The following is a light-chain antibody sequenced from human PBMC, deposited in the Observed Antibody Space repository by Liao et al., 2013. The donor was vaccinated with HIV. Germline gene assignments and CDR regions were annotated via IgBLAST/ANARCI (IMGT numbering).Light chain of an antibody. CDR1: KLGDKY. J-gene: IGLJ2*01. CDR3: QAWDSSTVV. Sequence: SYELTQPPSVSVSPGQTASITCSGDKLGDKYACWYQQKPGQAPVVVIYYDSDRPSGIPERFSGSNSGNTATLTISGTQAMDEADYYCQAWDSSTVVFGGGTKLTVL. V-gene: IGLV3-1*01. CDR2: YDS.